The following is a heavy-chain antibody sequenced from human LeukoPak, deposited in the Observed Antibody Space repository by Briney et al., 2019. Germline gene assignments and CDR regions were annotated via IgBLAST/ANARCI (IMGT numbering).Heavy chain of an antibody. D-gene: IGHD2-2*01. V-gene: IGHV4-59*12. CDR2: IYYSGST. CDR1: GGSISSYY. J-gene: IGHJ4*02. Sequence: SETLSLTCTVSGGSISSYYWSWIRQPPGKGLEWIGYIYYSGSTNYNPSLKSRVTISVDRSKNQFSLKLSSVTAADTAVYYCARGGFYCSSTSCYSDYWGQGTLVTVSS. CDR3: ARGGFYCSSTSCYSDY.